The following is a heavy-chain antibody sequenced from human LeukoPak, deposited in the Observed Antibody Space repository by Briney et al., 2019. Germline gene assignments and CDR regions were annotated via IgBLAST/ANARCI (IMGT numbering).Heavy chain of an antibody. J-gene: IGHJ3*02. Sequence: SETLSLTCTVSGGSISSYYWSWIRQPPGKGLEWIGYIYYSGSTNYNPSLKSRVTISVDTSKNQFSLKLSSVTAADTAVYYCARDTVLNAFDIWGQGTMVTVPS. CDR1: GGSISSYY. D-gene: IGHD2-15*01. CDR2: IYYSGST. V-gene: IGHV4-59*01. CDR3: ARDTVLNAFDI.